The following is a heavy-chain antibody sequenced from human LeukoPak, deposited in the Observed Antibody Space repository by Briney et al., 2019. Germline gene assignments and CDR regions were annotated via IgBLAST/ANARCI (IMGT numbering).Heavy chain of an antibody. D-gene: IGHD3-22*01. CDR1: GFSFSNYW. J-gene: IGHJ4*02. CDR3: ARGAYYYED. CDR2: ISSSSSTI. V-gene: IGHV3-48*01. Sequence: GGSLRLSCVGSGFSFSNYWMGWIRQAPGKGLEWVSYISSSSSTIYYADSVKGRFTISRDNARNSLYLQMNSLRAEDTAVYYCARGAYYYEDWGQGTLVTVSS.